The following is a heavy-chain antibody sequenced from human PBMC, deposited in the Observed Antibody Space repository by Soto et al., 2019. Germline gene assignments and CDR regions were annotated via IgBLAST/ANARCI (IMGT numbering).Heavy chain of an antibody. CDR2: VYYSGST. Sequence: PSVPMRVTCTVSGGYIGGLNGYRIRIRKPPGKGLEWIGYVYYSGSTNYNPSLKSRVTISIDTSKNQLSLKLSSVTAADTAVYYCARAEYSSLSVDWFDPCGQGTLVTVSS. J-gene: IGHJ5*02. CDR1: GGYIGGLNGY. D-gene: IGHD4-4*01. CDR3: ARAEYSSLSVDWFDP. V-gene: IGHV4-61*01.